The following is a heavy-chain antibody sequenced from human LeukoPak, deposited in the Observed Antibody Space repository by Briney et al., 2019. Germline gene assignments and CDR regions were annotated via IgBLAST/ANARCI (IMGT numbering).Heavy chain of an antibody. CDR1: GGSISSSY. J-gene: IGHJ4*02. CDR2: IYYSGST. V-gene: IGHV4-59*08. Sequence: SETLSLTCTVSGGSISSSYWSWTRQPPGKGLEWIGYIYYSGSTNYNPSLKSRVNISVDTSKNQFSLKLSSVTAADTAAYYCARRRGLGLDYWGQGTLVTASS. D-gene: IGHD2-21*01. CDR3: ARRRGLGLDY.